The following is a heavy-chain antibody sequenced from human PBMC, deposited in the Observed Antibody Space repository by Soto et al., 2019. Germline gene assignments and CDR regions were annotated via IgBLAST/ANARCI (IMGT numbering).Heavy chain of an antibody. CDR3: TRQAEFNIVVVVAAFDP. J-gene: IGHJ5*02. D-gene: IGHD2-15*01. Sequence: GGSLRLSCAASGFTFSGSAMHWVRQASGKGLEWVGRIRSKANSYATAYAASVKGRFTISRDDSKNTAYLQMNSLKTEDTAVYYCTRQAEFNIVVVVAAFDPWGQGTLVTVSS. CDR1: GFTFSGSA. V-gene: IGHV3-73*01. CDR2: IRSKANSYAT.